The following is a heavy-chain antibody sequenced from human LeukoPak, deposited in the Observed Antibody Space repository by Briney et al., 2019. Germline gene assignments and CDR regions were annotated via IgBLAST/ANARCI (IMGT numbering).Heavy chain of an antibody. V-gene: IGHV1-2*02. CDR1: GYTFTVYY. D-gene: IGHD5-18*01. CDR3: ARGGYSYGFSSNWFDP. Sequence: GASVTVSFTSSGYTFTVYYIHWVRQAPGQGLQWMGWINPNSGGTNYAQKFQGRVTMTRGTSISTAYTELSRLRSDDTAVYYCARGGYSYGFSSNWFDPWGQGTLVTVSS. J-gene: IGHJ5*02. CDR2: INPNSGGT.